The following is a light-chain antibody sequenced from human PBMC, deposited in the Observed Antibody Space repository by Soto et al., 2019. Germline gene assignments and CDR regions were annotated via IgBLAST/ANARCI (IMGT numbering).Light chain of an antibody. J-gene: IGKJ1*01. V-gene: IGKV3-15*01. CDR2: GAS. CDR3: QQYNNWPRT. CDR1: QSVSSD. Sequence: EIVMTQSPATLSVSPGERATLSCRASQSVSSDLAWYHQKPGQAPRLLIYGASTRATGIPARFSGSRSGTEFTLTINSLQSEDFAVYYCQQYNNWPRTFGQGTKVEIK.